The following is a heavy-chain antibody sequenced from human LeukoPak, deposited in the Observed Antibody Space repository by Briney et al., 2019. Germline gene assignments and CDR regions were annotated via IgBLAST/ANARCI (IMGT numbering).Heavy chain of an antibody. Sequence: GASVKVSCKASGGTFSSYAISWVRQAPGQGLEWMGGIIPIFGTANYAQKFQGRVTITADESTSTAYMELSSLRSEDTAVYYCAREGIAARSNWFDPWGRGTLVTVSS. CDR1: GGTFSSYA. J-gene: IGHJ5*02. V-gene: IGHV1-69*13. CDR2: IIPIFGTA. D-gene: IGHD6-6*01. CDR3: AREGIAARSNWFDP.